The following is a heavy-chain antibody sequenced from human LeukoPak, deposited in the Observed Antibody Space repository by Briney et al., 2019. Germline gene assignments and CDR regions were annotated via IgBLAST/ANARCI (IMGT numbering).Heavy chain of an antibody. CDR2: ISYDGSNK. D-gene: IGHD3-22*01. CDR3: ARGDYDSSGYLDY. Sequence: GGSLRLSCGASGFTFSSYAMHWVRQAPGRGLEWVAVISYDGSNKYYADSVKGRFTISRDNSKNTLYLQMNSLRAEDTAVYYCARGDYDSSGYLDYWGQGTLVTVSS. V-gene: IGHV3-30-3*01. J-gene: IGHJ4*02. CDR1: GFTFSSYA.